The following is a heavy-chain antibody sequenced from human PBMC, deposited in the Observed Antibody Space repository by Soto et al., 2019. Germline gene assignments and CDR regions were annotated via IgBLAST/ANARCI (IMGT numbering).Heavy chain of an antibody. CDR3: ARDRSHTPNTPQDAFDI. V-gene: IGHV4-31*03. J-gene: IGHJ3*02. CDR2: IYYSGST. CDR1: GGSISSGGYY. Sequence: SETLCLTCTVSGGSISSGGYYWSWIRQHPGKGLEWIGYIYYSGSTYYNPSLKSRVTISVDTSKNQFSLKLSSVTAADTAVYYCARDRSHTPNTPQDAFDIWGQGTMVTVSS.